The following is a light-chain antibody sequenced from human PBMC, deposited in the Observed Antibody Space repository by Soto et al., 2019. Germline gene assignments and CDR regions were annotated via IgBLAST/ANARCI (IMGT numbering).Light chain of an antibody. CDR2: GAS. J-gene: IGKJ1*01. V-gene: IGKV3-15*01. Sequence: EIVLTQSPSTLSLSPGERAAVSCGASQSISSTYLAWYQQKPGQAPRLLIYGASTRATGIPARFSGSGSGTEFTLTISSLQSEDFAVYYCQQYNNWPRTFGQGTKVDIK. CDR1: QSISSTY. CDR3: QQYNNWPRT.